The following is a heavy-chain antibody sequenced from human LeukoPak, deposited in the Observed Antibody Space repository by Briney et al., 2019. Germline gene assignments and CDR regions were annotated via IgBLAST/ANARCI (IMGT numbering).Heavy chain of an antibody. CDR3: ARYRNEALFAFDI. Sequence: PSETLSLTCSVSGGSISSYYWNWIRQPPGKGLEWIGYIYYSGSTNYNPSLMSRVTISVDTSKTQFSLKLSSVTAADTAVYYCARYRNEALFAFDIWGQGTMVTVSS. J-gene: IGHJ3*02. V-gene: IGHV4-59*01. D-gene: IGHD1-14*01. CDR1: GGSISSYY. CDR2: IYYSGST.